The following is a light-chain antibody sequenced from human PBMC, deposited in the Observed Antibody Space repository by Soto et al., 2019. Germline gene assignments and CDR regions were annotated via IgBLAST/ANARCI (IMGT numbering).Light chain of an antibody. CDR2: DAT. CDR1: SSDVGAYTY. CDR3: GSYKGSHSFVDT. J-gene: IGLJ2*01. Sequence: QSVLTQPRSVSGSPGQSVTISCTGTSSDVGAYTYVSWYQQHPGKAPKLVIYDATKRPSEVPDRFSGSKSGGTASLTIAGLQLEDEAYYYCGSYKGSHSFVDTFGGGTPLTV. V-gene: IGLV2-11*01.